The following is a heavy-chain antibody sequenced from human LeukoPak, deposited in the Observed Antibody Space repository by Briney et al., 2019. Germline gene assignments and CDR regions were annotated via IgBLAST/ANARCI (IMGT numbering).Heavy chain of an antibody. Sequence: GESLRLSCAVSGFTVSSNYMRWVRQAPGKGLECVSIIYSGGNTYYADSVKGRFTISRVNSKNMLYLQMNSLRTEDTAAYYCARDLNSVRFDCWGQGTLVTVSS. CDR2: IYSGGNT. CDR1: GFTVSSNY. V-gene: IGHV3-66*01. D-gene: IGHD3-10*02. J-gene: IGHJ4*02. CDR3: ARDLNSVRFDC.